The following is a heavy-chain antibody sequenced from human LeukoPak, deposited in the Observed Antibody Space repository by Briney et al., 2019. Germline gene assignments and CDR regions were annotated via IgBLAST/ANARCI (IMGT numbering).Heavy chain of an antibody. J-gene: IGHJ4*02. CDR1: GFTFEDYA. D-gene: IGHD1-1*01. CDR2: ISWNSGSI. CDR3: AKDILLNWNDGYYFDY. Sequence: GGSLRLSCAASGFTFEDYAVHWVRQAPGKGLEWVSGISWNSGSIGYADSVKGRFTISRDNAKNSLYLQMNSLRAEDTALYYCAKDILLNWNDGYYFDYWGQGTLVTVSS. V-gene: IGHV3-9*01.